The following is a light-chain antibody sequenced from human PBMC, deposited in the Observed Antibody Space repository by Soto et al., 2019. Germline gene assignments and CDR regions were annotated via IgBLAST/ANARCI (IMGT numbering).Light chain of an antibody. CDR2: GNS. V-gene: IGLV1-40*01. Sequence: QSVLTQPPSVSGAPGQRVTISCTGSSSNIGAGYDVHWYQQLPGTAPKLLIYGNSNRPSGVPDRFSGSKSGTSASLAITGLQAEDAADYYCQSYDSGLSVVFGGGTKVTVL. CDR1: SSNIGAGYD. CDR3: QSYDSGLSVV. J-gene: IGLJ2*01.